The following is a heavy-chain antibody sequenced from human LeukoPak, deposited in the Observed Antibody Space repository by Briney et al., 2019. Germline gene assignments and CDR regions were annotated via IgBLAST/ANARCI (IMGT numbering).Heavy chain of an antibody. J-gene: IGHJ4*02. CDR3: ARVQYYYDSSGPPDY. D-gene: IGHD3-22*01. Sequence: GGSLRLSCAASGFTFSSYSMNWVCQAPGKGLEWVSYISSSSSTIYYADSVKGRFTISRDNAKNSLYLQMNSLRDEDTAVYYCARVQYYYDSSGPPDYWGQGTLVTVSS. V-gene: IGHV3-48*02. CDR2: ISSSSSTI. CDR1: GFTFSSYS.